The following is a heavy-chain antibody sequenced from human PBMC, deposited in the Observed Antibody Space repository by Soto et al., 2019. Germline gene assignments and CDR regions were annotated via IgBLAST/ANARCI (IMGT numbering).Heavy chain of an antibody. J-gene: IGHJ3*01. D-gene: IGHD1-20*01. V-gene: IGHV3-74*01. CDR3: ARDNSTTV. CDR1: GFTFSNYW. CDR2: VNGDGSST. Sequence: PGGSLRLSCAASGFTFSNYWMHWVRQAPGKGLVWVSRVNGDGSSTFYADSVKGRFTISRDNAKNTVYLQMNSLRAEDTAVYYCARDNSTTVWGQGTMVTLSS.